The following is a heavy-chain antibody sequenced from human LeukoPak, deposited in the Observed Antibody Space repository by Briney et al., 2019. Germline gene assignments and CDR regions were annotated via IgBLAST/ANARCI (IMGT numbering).Heavy chain of an antibody. CDR1: GSTFSSYS. D-gene: IGHD1-26*01. CDR2: ISSSSSYI. CDR3: ARDSRELTVDP. J-gene: IGHJ5*02. Sequence: GSLRLSCAASGSTFSSYSMNWVRQAPGKGLEWVSSISSSSSYIYYADSVKGRFTISRDNAKNSLYLQMNSLRAEDTAVYYCARDSRELTVDPWGQGTLVTVSS. V-gene: IGHV3-21*01.